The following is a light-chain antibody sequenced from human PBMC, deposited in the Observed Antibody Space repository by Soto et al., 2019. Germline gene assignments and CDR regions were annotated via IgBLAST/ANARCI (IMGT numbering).Light chain of an antibody. J-gene: IGKJ2*01. CDR3: MQSGQLPYI. CDR1: QSLLHSDGQTL. CDR2: EVS. V-gene: IGKV2D-29*01. Sequence: IVLTQSPLSLSVTPGQPASISCKSSQSLLHSDGQTLLYWYLKKPGQPPHLLIYEVSNRFSGVXEXXRGSGAGTDFTMNSSRVEAEDVGVYYGMQSGQLPYIFGQGTRLEIK.